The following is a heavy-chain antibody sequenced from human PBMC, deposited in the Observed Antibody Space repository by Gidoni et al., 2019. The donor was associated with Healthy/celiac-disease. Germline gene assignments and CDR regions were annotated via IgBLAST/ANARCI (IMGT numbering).Heavy chain of an antibody. CDR1: GGSISSYY. Sequence: QVQLQESGPGLVKPSATLSLTSTVSGGSISSYYWSWTRQPAGKGLEWIGRIYTSGSTNYNPSLKSRVTMSVDTSKNQFSLKLSSVTAADTAVYYCARGVRDSGSYYFDYWGQGTLVTVSS. J-gene: IGHJ4*02. CDR2: IYTSGST. D-gene: IGHD1-26*01. CDR3: ARGVRDSGSYYFDY. V-gene: IGHV4-4*07.